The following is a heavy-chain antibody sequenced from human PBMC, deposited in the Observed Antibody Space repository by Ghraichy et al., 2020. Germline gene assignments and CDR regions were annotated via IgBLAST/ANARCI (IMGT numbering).Heavy chain of an antibody. J-gene: IGHJ6*02. V-gene: IGHV4-34*01. CDR1: GGSLSGYY. CDR3: ARDRYDYGFGYYHYGMDV. D-gene: IGHD5-12*01. Sequence: SETLSLTCVVHGGSLSGYYWSWIRQSPGKGLEWIGEMKNSGSTKYNPSLKSRVTISADTAKNQFSLKLTSVTAADTAIYYCARDRYDYGFGYYHYGMDVWGQGTAVTVSS. CDR2: MKNSGST.